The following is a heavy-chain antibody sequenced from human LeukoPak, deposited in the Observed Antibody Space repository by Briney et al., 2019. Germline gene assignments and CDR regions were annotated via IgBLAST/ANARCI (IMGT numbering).Heavy chain of an antibody. CDR1: GFIFKNAW. CDR2: IYYSGST. J-gene: IGHJ4*02. V-gene: IGHV4-59*01. D-gene: IGHD3-22*01. Sequence: GSLRLSCTTSGFIFKNAWMSWIRQPPGKGLEWIGYIYYSGSTNYNPSLKSRVTISVDTSKNQFSLKLSSVTAADTAVYYCARGSPYYYDSRYYFDYWGQGTLVTVSS. CDR3: ARGSPYYYDSRYYFDY.